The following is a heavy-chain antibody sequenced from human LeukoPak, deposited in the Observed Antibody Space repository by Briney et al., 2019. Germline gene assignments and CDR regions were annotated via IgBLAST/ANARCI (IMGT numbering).Heavy chain of an antibody. D-gene: IGHD5-18*01. V-gene: IGHV4-39*01. J-gene: IGHJ4*02. Sequence: SETLSLTCTVSGGSISSSSYYWGWIRQPPGKGLEWIGSIYYSGSTYYNPSLKRRVTISVDTSKNQFSLKLSSVTAADTAVYYCARADRYSYGYYYFDYWGQGTLVTVSS. CDR1: GGSISSSSYY. CDR3: ARADRYSYGYYYFDY. CDR2: IYYSGST.